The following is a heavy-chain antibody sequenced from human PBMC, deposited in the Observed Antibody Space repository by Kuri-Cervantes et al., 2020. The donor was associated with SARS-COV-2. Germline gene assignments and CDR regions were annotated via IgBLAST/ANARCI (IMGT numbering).Heavy chain of an antibody. CDR1: GFTFSSYS. J-gene: IGHJ3*02. D-gene: IGHD3/OR15-3a*01. V-gene: IGHV3-21*01. Sequence: GESLKISCAASGFTFSSYSMNWVRQAPGKGLEWVSSISSSSSYIYYADSVKGRFTISRDNAKNSLYLQMNSLRAEDTAVYYCVATGLIHWTGYDAFDIWGQGTMVTVSS. CDR3: VATGLIHWTGYDAFDI. CDR2: ISSSSSYI.